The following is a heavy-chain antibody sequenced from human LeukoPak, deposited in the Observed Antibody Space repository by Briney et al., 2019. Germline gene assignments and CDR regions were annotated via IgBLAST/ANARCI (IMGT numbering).Heavy chain of an antibody. J-gene: IGHJ4*02. D-gene: IGHD5-18*01. CDR2: ISWNSGSI. V-gene: IGHV3-9*01. CDR3: AKETTGTAKGGFDY. Sequence: SLRLSCAASGFTFDDYAMHWVRQAPGKGLEWVSGISWNSGSIGYADSVKGRFTISRDNAKNSLYLQMNSLRAEDTALYYCAKETTGTAKGGFDYWGQGTLVTVSS. CDR1: GFTFDDYA.